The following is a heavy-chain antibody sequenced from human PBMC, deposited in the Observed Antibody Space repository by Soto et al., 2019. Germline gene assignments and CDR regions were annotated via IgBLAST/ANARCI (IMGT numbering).Heavy chain of an antibody. CDR3: ARHETTYYDSSGYYSNWYFDL. CDR1: GYSVTSYW. Sequence: XESLTISGKGSGYSVTSYWISLVRQMPGKGLEWMGRIDPSDSYTNYSPSFRGHVTISADKSISTAYLQWSSLKASDTAMYYCARHETTYYDSSGYYSNWYFDLWGRGTLVTVSS. D-gene: IGHD3-22*01. J-gene: IGHJ2*01. CDR2: IDPSDSYT. V-gene: IGHV5-10-1*01.